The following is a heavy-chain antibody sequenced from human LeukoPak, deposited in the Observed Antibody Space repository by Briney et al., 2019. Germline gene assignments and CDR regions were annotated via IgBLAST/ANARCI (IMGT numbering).Heavy chain of an antibody. V-gene: IGHV4-59*01. Sequence: SETLSLTCSVSGGSLKSYYWTWIRQPPGKGLEWIGYIYHSGSTNYNHSFRSRVTISLDRSKSHFSLNLTSVTPADRSIYYCARFRGMTTINNAAFYIWGPGTMVTVSS. CDR1: GGSLKSYY. CDR2: IYHSGST. J-gene: IGHJ3*02. CDR3: ARFRGMTTINNAAFYI. D-gene: IGHD5-24*01.